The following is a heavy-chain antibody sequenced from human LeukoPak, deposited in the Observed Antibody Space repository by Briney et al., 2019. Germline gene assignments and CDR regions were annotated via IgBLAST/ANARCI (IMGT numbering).Heavy chain of an antibody. V-gene: IGHV3-30-3*01. J-gene: IGHJ4*02. CDR2: ISYDGNNK. CDR1: GFTFSNYV. Sequence: PGRSLRLSCAASGFTFSNYVMHWVRQAPGKGLEWVAIISYDGNNKYCADSVKGRFTISRDNSKNTLYVQMNSLRAEDTAVYYCARDYDYYDSSGYFDYWGQGTLVTVSS. CDR3: ARDYDYYDSSGYFDY. D-gene: IGHD3-22*01.